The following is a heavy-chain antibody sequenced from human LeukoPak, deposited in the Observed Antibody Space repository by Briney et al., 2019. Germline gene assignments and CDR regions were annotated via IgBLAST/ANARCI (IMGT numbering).Heavy chain of an antibody. CDR1: GFTVSTNY. D-gene: IGHD3-3*01. CDR2: LYSSGSG. J-gene: IGHJ4*02. Sequence: GGSLRLSCAASGFTVSTNYMTWVRQAPGKGLEWVSILYSSGSGYYADSVKGRFTISRDNSKNTLYLQMNSLRAEDTAVYYCARGLNDFWSGYYYWGQGTLVTVSS. CDR3: ARGLNDFWSGYYY. V-gene: IGHV3-53*01.